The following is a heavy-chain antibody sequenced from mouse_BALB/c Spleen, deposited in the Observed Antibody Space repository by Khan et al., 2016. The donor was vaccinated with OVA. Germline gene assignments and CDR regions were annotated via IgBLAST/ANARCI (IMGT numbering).Heavy chain of an antibody. Sequence: VELVESGAELAKPGASVKMSCKASGYTFINYWILWVKQRPGQGLEWIGYINPSTGYTEYNQNFKDKATLTADKSSSTAYMQLSSLTSEDSAVYYCARRGLRWDFDDGGQGTTLTVAS. D-gene: IGHD1-1*01. CDR3: ARRGLRWDFDD. J-gene: IGHJ2*01. CDR1: GYTFINYW. V-gene: IGHV1-7*01. CDR2: INPSTGYT.